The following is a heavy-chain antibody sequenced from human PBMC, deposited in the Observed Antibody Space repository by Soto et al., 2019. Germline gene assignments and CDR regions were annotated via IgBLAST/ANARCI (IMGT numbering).Heavy chain of an antibody. CDR2: IYYSGST. CDR1: GGSISSGDYY. D-gene: IGHD6-13*01. CDR3: ARYIAASGTYYLDF. Sequence: PSETLSLTCTVSGGSISSGDYYWSWIRQPPGKGLEWIGYIYYSGSTYYNPSLKSRVTISVDTSKNQFSLKLSSVTTADTAVYYCARYIAASGTYYLDFWGQGNLLTVSS. V-gene: IGHV4-30-4*01. J-gene: IGHJ4*02.